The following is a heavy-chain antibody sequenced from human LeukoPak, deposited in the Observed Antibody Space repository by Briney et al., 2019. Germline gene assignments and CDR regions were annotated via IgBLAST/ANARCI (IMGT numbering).Heavy chain of an antibody. J-gene: IGHJ3*02. D-gene: IGHD3-22*01. Sequence: GGSLRLSCAASGFTFSSYAMSWVRQAPGKGLEWVSAISGSGGSTYYADSVKGRFTISRDNSKNTLYLQMNSLRAEDTAVYYCASRRYYYDSSRKSDAFDIWGRGTMVTVSS. CDR1: GFTFSSYA. CDR3: ASRRYYYDSSRKSDAFDI. V-gene: IGHV3-23*01. CDR2: ISGSGGST.